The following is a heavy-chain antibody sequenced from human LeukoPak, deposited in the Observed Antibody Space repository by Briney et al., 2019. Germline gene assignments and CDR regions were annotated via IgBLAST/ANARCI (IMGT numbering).Heavy chain of an antibody. Sequence: GESLKISCKGSGYSFTTYWIGWVRQMPGKGLEWMGIIYPGDSDTRYSPSLQGQVTISADKSISTAYLQWSSPKASDTAIYYCARSYGSEGSFDYWGQGTLVTVSS. V-gene: IGHV5-51*01. CDR3: ARSYGSEGSFDY. J-gene: IGHJ4*02. CDR2: IYPGDSDT. CDR1: GYSFTTYW. D-gene: IGHD3-10*01.